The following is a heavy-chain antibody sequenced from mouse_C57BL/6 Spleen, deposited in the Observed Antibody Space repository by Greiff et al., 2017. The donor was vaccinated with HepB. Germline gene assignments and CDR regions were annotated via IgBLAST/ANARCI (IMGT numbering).Heavy chain of an antibody. V-gene: IGHV1-82*01. CDR1: GYAFSSSW. CDR2: IYPGDGDT. D-gene: IGHD2-4*01. Sequence: QVQLQQSGPELVKPGASVKISCKASGYAFSSSWMNWVKQRPGKGLEWIGRIYPGDGDTNYNGKFKGKATLTADKSSSTAYMQLSSLTSEDSAVYFCARDDYPHWEFDVWGTGTTVTVSS. J-gene: IGHJ1*03. CDR3: ARDDYPHWEFDV.